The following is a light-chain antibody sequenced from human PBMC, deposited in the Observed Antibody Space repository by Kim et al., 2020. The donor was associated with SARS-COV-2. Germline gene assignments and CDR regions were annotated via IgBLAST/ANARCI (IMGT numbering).Light chain of an antibody. CDR3: NSYTGNSPVV. CDR2: DVS. CDR1: SSDVGYYDY. Sequence: QSALTQPASVSASPGQSITISCTGSSSDVGYYDYVSWYQQHPGKAPKLIIYDVSQRPSGVSIRFSGSKSGNTASLTISGLQTEDEADYYCNSYTGNSPVVFGGGTKLTVL. V-gene: IGLV2-14*03. J-gene: IGLJ2*01.